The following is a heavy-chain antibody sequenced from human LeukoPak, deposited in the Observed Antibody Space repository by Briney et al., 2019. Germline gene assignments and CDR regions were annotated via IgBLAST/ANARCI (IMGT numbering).Heavy chain of an antibody. Sequence: PGGSLRLSCAASGFTFSSYEMHWVRQAPGRGLEWVSYISRSANNLYYADSVKGRFTISRDNAKTSLYLQMSSLRAEDTAVYYCVYGSGSYYNIFDYWGQGTLVTVSS. CDR2: ISRSANNL. J-gene: IGHJ4*02. V-gene: IGHV3-48*03. CDR1: GFTFSSYE. CDR3: VYGSGSYYNIFDY. D-gene: IGHD3-10*01.